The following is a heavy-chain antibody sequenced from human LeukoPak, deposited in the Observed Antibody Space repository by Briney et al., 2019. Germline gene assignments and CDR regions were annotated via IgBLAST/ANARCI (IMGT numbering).Heavy chain of an antibody. CDR2: IYSAGST. CDR1: GFTFSSYW. V-gene: IGHV3-66*01. D-gene: IGHD6-6*01. J-gene: IGHJ4*02. Sequence: GGSLRLSCAASGFTFSSYWMSWVRQAPGRGLEWVSVIYSAGSTYYADSVKGRFIISRDTSKNTLYLQMNSLKVEDTAIYYCATDSGYSSSSLDYWGQGTLVTVSP. CDR3: ATDSGYSSSSLDY.